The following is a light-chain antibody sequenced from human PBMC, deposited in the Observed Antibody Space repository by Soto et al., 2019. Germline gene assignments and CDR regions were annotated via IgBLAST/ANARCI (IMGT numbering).Light chain of an antibody. V-gene: IGLV3-1*01. J-gene: IGLJ1*01. CDR1: FLGDKY. CDR3: AAWDDSLNGYV. CDR2: QDT. Sequence: SYELTQPPSVSVSPGQTASITCSGNFLGDKYASWYQLRPGQSPVLVIHQDTKRPSGVPDRFSGSKSGTSASLAISGLQSEDEADYYCAAWDDSLNGYVFGTGTKVTVL.